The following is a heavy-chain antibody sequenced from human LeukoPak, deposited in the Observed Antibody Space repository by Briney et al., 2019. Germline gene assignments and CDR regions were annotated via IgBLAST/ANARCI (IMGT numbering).Heavy chain of an antibody. Sequence: SVKVSCKASGGTFSSYAISWVRQAPGQGLEWMGRIIPILGIANYAQKFQGRVTMTRDTSTSTVYMELSSLRSEDTAVYYCARGGYGSGPSGYYYGMDVWGQGTTVTVSS. J-gene: IGHJ6*02. D-gene: IGHD3-10*01. CDR1: GGTFSSYA. V-gene: IGHV1-69*04. CDR2: IIPILGIA. CDR3: ARGGYGSGPSGYYYGMDV.